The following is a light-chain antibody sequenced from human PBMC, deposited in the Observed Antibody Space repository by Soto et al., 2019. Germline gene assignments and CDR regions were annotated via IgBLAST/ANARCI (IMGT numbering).Light chain of an antibody. V-gene: IGKV3-20*01. Sequence: EIVLTQSPGTLSLSPGERATLSCRASQSVSSSYLAWYQQKPGQPPRLLIYGASSMTTGIPARFSGSGSGTDFTLTISRLEPEDFAVYYCQQYGSSRTWTFGQGTKVEIK. CDR1: QSVSSSY. J-gene: IGKJ1*01. CDR3: QQYGSSRTWT. CDR2: GAS.